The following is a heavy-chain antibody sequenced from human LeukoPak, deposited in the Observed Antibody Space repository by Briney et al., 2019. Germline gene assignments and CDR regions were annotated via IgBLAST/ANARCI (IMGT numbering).Heavy chain of an antibody. V-gene: IGHV3-48*01. J-gene: IGHJ5*02. D-gene: IGHD3-10*01. CDR3: TRDRAFTMIRGVITNWFDP. CDR1: GFPFRTYS. Sequence: GRSLRLSCASSGFPFRTYSMNWVRHATGKGLEWVSYISSSSTTIYYADSVKGRLTISRDNAKNSLYLQMNSLRAEDTAVYYCTRDRAFTMIRGVITNWFDPWGQGTQVTVSS. CDR2: ISSSSTTI.